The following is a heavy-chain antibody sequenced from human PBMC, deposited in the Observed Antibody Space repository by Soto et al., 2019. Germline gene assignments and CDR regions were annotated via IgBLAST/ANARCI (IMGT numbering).Heavy chain of an antibody. CDR1: GDSISSSTYF. D-gene: IGHD5-12*01. V-gene: IGHV4-39*01. CDR2: IYFSGST. Sequence: SETLSLTCTVSGDSISSSTYFWGWVRQPPGKGLEWIGSIYFSGSTYYNPSLKSRVTISVDTSKNQFSLKLSSVTAADTAVYYCARHAVNSGMATIREDFDYWGQGTLVTVSS. CDR3: ARHAVNSGMATIREDFDY. J-gene: IGHJ4*02.